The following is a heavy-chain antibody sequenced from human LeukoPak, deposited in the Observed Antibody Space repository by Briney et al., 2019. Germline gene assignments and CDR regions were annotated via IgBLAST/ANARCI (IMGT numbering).Heavy chain of an antibody. Sequence: SETLSLTCAVYGGSFSGYYWSWIRQPPGKGLEWIGEINHSGSTNYNPSLKSRVTISVDTSKNQFSLKLSSVTAADTAVYYCARLKPGPGLRRYSKFDYWGQGTLVTVSS. D-gene: IGHD5-18*01. J-gene: IGHJ4*02. CDR1: GGSFSGYY. V-gene: IGHV4-34*01. CDR2: INHSGST. CDR3: ARLKPGPGLRRYSKFDY.